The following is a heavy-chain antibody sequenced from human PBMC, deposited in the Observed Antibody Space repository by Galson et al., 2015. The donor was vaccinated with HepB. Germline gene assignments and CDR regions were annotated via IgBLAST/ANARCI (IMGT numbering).Heavy chain of an antibody. CDR1: GFTFSNYA. CDR2: IGAGGHTT. D-gene: IGHD3-9*01. CDR3: AVVTIWAGVFDI. Sequence: SLRLSCAASGFTFSNYAMNWLRQAPGKGLEWVSAIGAGGHTTNYADSVKGRFTISRDDSKNTLYLQMNSLRADDTAVYYCAVVTIWAGVFDIWGQGTMVTVSS. V-gene: IGHV3-23*01. J-gene: IGHJ3*02.